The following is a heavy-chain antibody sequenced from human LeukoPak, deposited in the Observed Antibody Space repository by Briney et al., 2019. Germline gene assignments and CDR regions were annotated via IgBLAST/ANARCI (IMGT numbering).Heavy chain of an antibody. D-gene: IGHD6-13*01. CDR2: IWSDGSTK. CDR1: GFTFSSYA. J-gene: IGHJ4*02. Sequence: GGSLRLSCAASGFTFSSYAMNWVRQAPGKGLEWVAVIWSDGSTKYYAESVQGRFTISRDTSKNRLYLQLNSLRVEDTAVFYCARDTSSSWYYFDHWGQGTLVTVSS. V-gene: IGHV3-33*08. CDR3: ARDTSSSWYYFDH.